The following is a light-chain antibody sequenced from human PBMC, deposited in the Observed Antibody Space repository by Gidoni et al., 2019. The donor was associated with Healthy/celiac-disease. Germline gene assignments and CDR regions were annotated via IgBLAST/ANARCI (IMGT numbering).Light chain of an antibody. J-gene: IGKJ3*01. CDR1: QSVSSY. V-gene: IGKV3-11*01. CDR3: QQRSNWPRFT. Sequence: EIVLTQSPATLSLSPGERATLSCRASQSVSSYLAWYQQKPGQAPRLLIYDASNRATGIPARFSGSGSVTDFTLTISSLEPEYFAVYYCQQRSNWPRFTFXPXTKVDIK. CDR2: DAS.